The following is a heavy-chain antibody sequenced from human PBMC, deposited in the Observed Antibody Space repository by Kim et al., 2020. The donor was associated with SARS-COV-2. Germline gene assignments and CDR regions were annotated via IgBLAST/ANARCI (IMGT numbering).Heavy chain of an antibody. CDR2: IIPIFGTA. CDR3: ARTHKMNHYSNFWFDP. CDR1: GGTFSSYA. J-gene: IGHJ5*02. Sequence: SVKVSCKASGGTFSSYAISWVRQAPGQGLEWMGGIIPIFGTANYAQKFQGRVTITADESTSTAYMELSSLRSEDTAVYYCARTHKMNHYSNFWFDPWGQGTLVTVSS. V-gene: IGHV1-69*13. D-gene: IGHD4-4*01.